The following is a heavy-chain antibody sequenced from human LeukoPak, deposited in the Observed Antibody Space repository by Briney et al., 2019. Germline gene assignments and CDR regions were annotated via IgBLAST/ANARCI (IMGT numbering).Heavy chain of an antibody. J-gene: IGHJ4*02. CDR2: IIPIFGTA. CDR3: ARGYSSSSGYLRPFDY. Sequence: SVKVSCKASGGTFSSYAISWVRQAPGQGLEWVGGIIPIFGTANYAQKFQGRVTITTDESTSTAYMELSSLRSEDTAVYYCARGYSSSSGYLRPFDYWGQGTLVTVSS. CDR1: GGTFSSYA. D-gene: IGHD6-6*01. V-gene: IGHV1-69*05.